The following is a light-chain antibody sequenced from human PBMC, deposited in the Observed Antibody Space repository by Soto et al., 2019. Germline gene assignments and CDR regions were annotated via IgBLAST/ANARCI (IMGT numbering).Light chain of an antibody. J-gene: IGKJ1*01. Sequence: EIVLTQSPGTLSLSTGERATLSCRASQSISSNYLAWYQQKPGQAPRLLIYGASNRATGIPDRFSGSESGTDFTLTISRLEPEDFAVYFCQQYAVSPWTFGQGTKVEIK. V-gene: IGKV3-20*01. CDR3: QQYAVSPWT. CDR1: QSISSNY. CDR2: GAS.